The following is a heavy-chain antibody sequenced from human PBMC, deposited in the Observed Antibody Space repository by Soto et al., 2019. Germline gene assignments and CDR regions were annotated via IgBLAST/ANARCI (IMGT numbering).Heavy chain of an antibody. D-gene: IGHD2-15*01. CDR2: ISASTRNT. Sequence: QVQLVQSGGEVKKPGASVKVSCQASGYTFSDYAISWVRQAPGQGLEWMGWISASTRNTDQAQNFQGRVNMPLATSTNTAYMELRSLRSDDTAVYYCVRCYCSVGSCYACWHFDLWGRGTLVTVSS. CDR3: VRCYCSVGSCYACWHFDL. CDR1: GYTFSDYA. V-gene: IGHV1-18*01. J-gene: IGHJ2*01.